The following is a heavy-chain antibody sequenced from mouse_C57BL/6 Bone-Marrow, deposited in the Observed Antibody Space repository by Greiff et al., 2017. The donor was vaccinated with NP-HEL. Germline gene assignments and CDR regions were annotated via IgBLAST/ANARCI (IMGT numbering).Heavy chain of an antibody. J-gene: IGHJ3*01. V-gene: IGHV1-15*01. D-gene: IGHD3-2*02. CDR1: GYTFTDYE. CDR2: IDPEPGGT. Sequence: QVQLQQSGAELVRPGASVTLSCKASGYTFTDYEMHWVKQTPVHGLEWIGAIDPEPGGTAYNQKFQGKAILTADKSSSTAYMELRSLTSEDSAVYYCTRETAQATRFAYWGQGTLVTVSA. CDR3: TRETAQATRFAY.